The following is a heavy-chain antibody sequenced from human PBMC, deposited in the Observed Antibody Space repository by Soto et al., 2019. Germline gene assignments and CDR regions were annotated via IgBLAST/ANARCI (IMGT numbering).Heavy chain of an antibody. D-gene: IGHD3-22*01. V-gene: IGHV1-69*12. CDR2: IIPIFATA. J-gene: IGHJ3*01. Sequence: QVQLVQSGAEVKKPGSSVKVSCKASGGTFRNYAISWVRQAPGQGLEWMGGIIPIFATANYAQKFQGRVTIAADESTSTAYMELSSLRSEDTAVFYCARVLKKAMIVLETTPFAFAFWGQGTMVTVSS. CDR3: ARVLKKAMIVLETTPFAFAF. CDR1: GGTFRNYA.